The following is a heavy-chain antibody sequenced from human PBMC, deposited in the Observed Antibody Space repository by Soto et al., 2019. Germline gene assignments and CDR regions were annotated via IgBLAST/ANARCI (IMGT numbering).Heavy chain of an antibody. CDR2: IYPGDSDT. D-gene: IGHD3-22*01. J-gene: IGHJ3*02. CDR1: GYRFTSYW. CDR3: ARSGWGYYDSSGGAFDI. V-gene: IGHV5-51*01. Sequence: GESLKISCQGSGYRFTSYWIGWVRQMPGKGLEWMGIIYPGDSDTRYSPSFQGQVTISADKSISTAYLQWSSLKASDTAMYYCARSGWGYYDSSGGAFDIWGQGTMVTVSS.